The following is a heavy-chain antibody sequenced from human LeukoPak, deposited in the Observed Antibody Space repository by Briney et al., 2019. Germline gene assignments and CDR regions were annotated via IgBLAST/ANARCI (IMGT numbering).Heavy chain of an antibody. Sequence: SVKVSCKASGGTFSSYAISWVRQAPGQGLEWMGGIIPISGTANYAQKFQGRVTITADESTSTAYMELSSPRSEDTAVYYCAIGYYGSGSYFQFDYWGQGTLVTVSS. V-gene: IGHV1-69*13. J-gene: IGHJ4*02. CDR2: IIPISGTA. D-gene: IGHD3-10*01. CDR1: GGTFSSYA. CDR3: AIGYYGSGSYFQFDY.